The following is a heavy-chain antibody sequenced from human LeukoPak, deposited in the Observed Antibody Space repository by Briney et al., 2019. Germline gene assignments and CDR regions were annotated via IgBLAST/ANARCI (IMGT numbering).Heavy chain of an antibody. Sequence: GGSLRLSCAASGFIFSDYYMIWIRQAPGKGLDWVSYISSSGNTIYYADSVKGRLTISRDNAKNSLYLQMNSLRAEDTAIYYCARVQYSSSSFNYWGQGTLVTVSS. CDR2: ISSSGNTI. CDR3: ARVQYSSSSFNY. V-gene: IGHV3-11*01. CDR1: GFIFSDYY. J-gene: IGHJ4*02. D-gene: IGHD6-6*01.